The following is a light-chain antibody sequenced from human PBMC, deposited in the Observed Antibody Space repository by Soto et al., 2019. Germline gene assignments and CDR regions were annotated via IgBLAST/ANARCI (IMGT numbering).Light chain of an antibody. Sequence: EIVLTQSPDTLSLSPGERATLSCRASQSVSNNHLAWYQQKPGQAPRLLIYAASSRPGGIPDKFSGSGWATDFTLTINRLEPEDFAVYYCQQYGTSPYTFAQGTKLEI. V-gene: IGKV3-20*01. CDR1: QSVSNNH. J-gene: IGKJ2*01. CDR2: AAS. CDR3: QQYGTSPYT.